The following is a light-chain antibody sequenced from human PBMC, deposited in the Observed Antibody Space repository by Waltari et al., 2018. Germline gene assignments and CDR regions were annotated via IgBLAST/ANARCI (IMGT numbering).Light chain of an antibody. V-gene: IGLV1-47*01. J-gene: IGLJ2*01. CDR2: RNN. Sequence: QSVLTQPPSASGTPGQRVTISCSGSSSNIGSNYVYWYQPLPGPAPKPLRYRNNQRPVGGPDRFSCSKSGTSASRARRGLRSEDEADYYCAAWDDSLSGRGVVCGGGTKLTVL. CDR1: SSNIGSNY. CDR3: AAWDDSLSGRGVV.